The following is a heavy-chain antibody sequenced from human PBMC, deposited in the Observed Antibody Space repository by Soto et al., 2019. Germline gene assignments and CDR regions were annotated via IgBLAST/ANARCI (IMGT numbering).Heavy chain of an antibody. Sequence: QVQVVQSGTEVKKPGASVKVSCKTSGYTFTIYGISWVRQAPGQGLEWVGWVNPYNDNTAYAQKVQGRVTVTADTTTSTAYLDLRSLRADDTAVYYCARDGPRGLGYDWGQGTLVTVSS. D-gene: IGHD5-18*01. CDR2: VNPYNDNT. CDR3: ARDGPRGLGYD. CDR1: GYTFTIYG. J-gene: IGHJ4*02. V-gene: IGHV1-18*01.